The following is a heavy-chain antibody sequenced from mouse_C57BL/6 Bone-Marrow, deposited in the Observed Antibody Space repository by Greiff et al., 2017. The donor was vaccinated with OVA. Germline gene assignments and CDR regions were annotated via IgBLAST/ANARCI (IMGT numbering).Heavy chain of an antibody. CDR3: ARGDYGSRSYYYAIDY. J-gene: IGHJ4*01. V-gene: IGHV1-81*01. D-gene: IGHD1-1*01. CDR1: GYTFTSYG. Sequence: LVESGAELARPGASVKLSCKASGYTFTSYGISWVKQRTGQGLEWIGEIYPRSGDTYYNEKFKGKATLTEDKSSSTQYMELRSLTSEDSAVYFCARGDYGSRSYYYAIDYWGQGTSVTVSS. CDR2: IYPRSGDT.